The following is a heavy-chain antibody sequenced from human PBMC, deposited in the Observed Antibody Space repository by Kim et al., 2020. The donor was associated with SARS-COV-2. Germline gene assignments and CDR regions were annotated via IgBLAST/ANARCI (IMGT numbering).Heavy chain of an antibody. J-gene: IGHJ4*02. CDR2: IKSKTDGGTT. V-gene: IGHV3-15*01. Sequence: GGSLRLSCAASGFTFSNAWMSWVRQAPGKGLEWVGRIKSKTDGGTTDYAAPVKGRFTISRDDSKNTLYLQMNSLKTEDTAVYYCTISAPDIVATIGTFDYWAREPWSPSPQ. CDR1: GFTFSNAW. CDR3: TISAPDIVATIGTFDY. D-gene: IGHD5-12*01.